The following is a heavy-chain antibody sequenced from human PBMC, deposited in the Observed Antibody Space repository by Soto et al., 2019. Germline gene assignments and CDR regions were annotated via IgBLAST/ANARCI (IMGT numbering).Heavy chain of an antibody. V-gene: IGHV4-34*01. J-gene: IGHJ6*03. D-gene: IGHD3-10*01. CDR2: INHSGST. Sequence: PSETLSLTCAVYGGSFSGYYWSWIRQPPGKGLEWIGEINHSGSTNYNPSLKSRVTISVDTSKNQFSLKLSSVTAADTAVYYCARVQWFGDWFYYYYMDDWGKGTTVTVSS. CDR1: GGSFSGYY. CDR3: ARVQWFGDWFYYYYMDD.